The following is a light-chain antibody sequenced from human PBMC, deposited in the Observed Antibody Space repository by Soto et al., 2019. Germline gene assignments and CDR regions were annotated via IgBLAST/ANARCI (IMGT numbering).Light chain of an antibody. Sequence: QSALTQPASVSGSPGQSITISCTGTSSDVGTYNLVSWYQQHPGKAPKLMIYEVSKWPSGVSNRFSGSKSGNTASLTISGLQAEDEADYYCCSFAGSNWVFGGGTKVTVL. V-gene: IGLV2-23*02. CDR2: EVS. CDR3: CSFAGSNWV. CDR1: SSDVGTYNL. J-gene: IGLJ3*02.